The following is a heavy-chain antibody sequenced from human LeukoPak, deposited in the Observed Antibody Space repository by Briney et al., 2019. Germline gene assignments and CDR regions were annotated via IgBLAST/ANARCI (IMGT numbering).Heavy chain of an antibody. D-gene: IGHD3-10*01. CDR2: IYYSGST. CDR3: ASATSITMVRGVTVDY. Sequence: PSETLSLTCTVSGGSIGSGDYYWSWIRQPPGKGLEWIGYIYYSGSTYYNPSLKSRVTISVDTSKNQFSLKLSSVTAADTAVYYYASATSITMVRGVTVDYWGQGTLVTVSS. V-gene: IGHV4-30-4*01. CDR1: GGSIGSGDYY. J-gene: IGHJ4*02.